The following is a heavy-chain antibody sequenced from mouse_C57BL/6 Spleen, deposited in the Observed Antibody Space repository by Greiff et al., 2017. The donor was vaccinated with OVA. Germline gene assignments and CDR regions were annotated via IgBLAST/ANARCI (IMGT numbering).Heavy chain of an antibody. CDR2: IDPSDSYT. Sequence: QVQLKQPGAELVMPGASVKLSCKASGYTFTSYWMHWVKQRPGQGLEWIGEIDPSDSYTNYNQKFKGKSTLTVDKSSSTAYMQLSSLTSEDSAVYYWARGATVVAPFAYWGQGTLVTVSA. V-gene: IGHV1-69*01. CDR1: GYTFTSYW. D-gene: IGHD1-1*01. J-gene: IGHJ3*01. CDR3: ARGATVVAPFAY.